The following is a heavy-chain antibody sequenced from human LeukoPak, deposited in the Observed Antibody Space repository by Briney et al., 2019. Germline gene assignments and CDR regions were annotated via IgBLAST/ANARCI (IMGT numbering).Heavy chain of an antibody. V-gene: IGHV1-2*02. Sequence: ASVKVPCKASGYTFTGYYMHWVRQAPGQGLEWMGWINPNSGGTNYAQKFQGRVTMTRDTSISTAYMELSRLRSDDTAVYYCARGDIVVVPAARNWFDPWGQGTLVTV. CDR2: INPNSGGT. CDR3: ARGDIVVVPAARNWFDP. J-gene: IGHJ5*02. D-gene: IGHD2-2*01. CDR1: GYTFTGYY.